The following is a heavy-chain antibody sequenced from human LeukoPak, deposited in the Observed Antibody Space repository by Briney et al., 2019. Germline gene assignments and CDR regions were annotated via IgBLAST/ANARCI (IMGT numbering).Heavy chain of an antibody. CDR2: ISYDGSNK. Sequence: GGSLRLSCAASGFTFSSYGMHWVRQAPGKGLEWVAVISYDGSNKYYADSVKGRFTISRDNSKNTLYLQMNSLRAEDTAVYYCAKDSSGWYATSDYYYYYGMDVWGQGTTVTVSS. D-gene: IGHD6-19*01. CDR1: GFTFSSYG. CDR3: AKDSSGWYATSDYYYYYGMDV. V-gene: IGHV3-30*18. J-gene: IGHJ6*02.